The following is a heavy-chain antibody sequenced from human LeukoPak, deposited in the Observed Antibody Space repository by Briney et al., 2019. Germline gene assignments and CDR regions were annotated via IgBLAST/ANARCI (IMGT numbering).Heavy chain of an antibody. D-gene: IGHD4-23*01. Sequence: ASVKVSCKASGYTFTGYYMHWVRQAPGQGLEWMGWMSAYNGKTNYAHSLQGRVTVTADTSTSTAYMELRSLRSEDTAVYYCATVEPKGGYGGKHGYWGQGTLVTVSS. CDR2: MSAYNGKT. CDR3: ATVEPKGGYGGKHGY. V-gene: IGHV1-18*04. CDR1: GYTFTGYY. J-gene: IGHJ4*02.